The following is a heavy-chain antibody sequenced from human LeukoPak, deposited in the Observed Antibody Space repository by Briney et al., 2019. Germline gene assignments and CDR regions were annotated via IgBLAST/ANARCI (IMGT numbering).Heavy chain of an antibody. J-gene: IGHJ4*02. CDR2: ISSSSSYI. CDR3: AKDAGDCSGGSCWVYRYFDY. V-gene: IGHV3-21*04. D-gene: IGHD2-15*01. Sequence: GGSLRLSCAASGFTFSSYSMNWVRQAPGKGLEWVSSISSSSSYIYYADSVKGRFTISRDNSKNSLYLQMNSLRTEDTALYYCAKDAGDCSGGSCWVYRYFDYWGQGTLVTVSS. CDR1: GFTFSSYS.